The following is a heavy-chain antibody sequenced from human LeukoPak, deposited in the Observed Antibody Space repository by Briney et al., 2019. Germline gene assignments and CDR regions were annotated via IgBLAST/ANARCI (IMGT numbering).Heavy chain of an antibody. V-gene: IGHV3-7*01. D-gene: IGHD3-3*01. Sequence: GGSLRLSCAASGSTFSSYAMSWVRQAPGKGLEWVANIKQDGSEKYYVDSVKGRFTISRDNAKNSLYLQMNSLRAEDTAVYYCARCDFWSGYYRDYYYYGMDVWGQGTTVTVSS. CDR2: IKQDGSEK. CDR3: ARCDFWSGYYRDYYYYGMDV. CDR1: GSTFSSYA. J-gene: IGHJ6*02.